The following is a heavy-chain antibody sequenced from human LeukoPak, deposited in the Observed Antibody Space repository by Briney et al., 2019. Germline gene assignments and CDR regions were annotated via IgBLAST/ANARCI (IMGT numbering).Heavy chain of an antibody. CDR3: ARVVGDCSGGSCYSGWFDP. V-gene: IGHV1-69*01. Sequence: GASVKVSCKASGGTFSSYAISWVRQAPGQGLEWMGGIIPIFGTANYAQKFQGRVTITADESTSTAYMELSSLRSEDTAVYYCARVVGDCSGGSCYSGWFDPWGQGTLVTVSS. CDR2: IIPIFGTA. D-gene: IGHD2-15*01. CDR1: GGTFSSYA. J-gene: IGHJ5*02.